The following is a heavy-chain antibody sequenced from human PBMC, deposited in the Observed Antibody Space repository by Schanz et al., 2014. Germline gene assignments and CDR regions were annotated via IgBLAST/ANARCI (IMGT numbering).Heavy chain of an antibody. D-gene: IGHD1-1*01. J-gene: IGHJ4*02. V-gene: IGHV3-23*01. CDR1: GFTFSTYA. CDR2: TNGDGTNA. Sequence: EVQLLDSGGGLVQPGGSLRLSCAASGFTFSTYAMSWVRQAPGKGLEWVSCTNGDGTNAKYADSVKGRFTISRDNAKKTLSLQMISLRAEDTAVYFCARAHGNNWYGKGLDYWGQGTQVTVSS. CDR3: ARAHGNNWYGKGLDY.